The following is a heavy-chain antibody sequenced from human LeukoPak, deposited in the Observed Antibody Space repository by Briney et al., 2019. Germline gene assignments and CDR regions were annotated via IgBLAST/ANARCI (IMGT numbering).Heavy chain of an antibody. V-gene: IGHV4-61*02. CDR3: ARGIRGVMGNWFDP. D-gene: IGHD3-10*01. CDR2: IYSSGST. J-gene: IGHJ5*02. CDR1: GCSISSGSYY. Sequence: PSETLSLTCTGSGCSISSGSYYWSWILQPAGKELEWIGLIYSSGSTNYNPSLKSRVTIPVDTSKNQFSLKLSSVTAADTAMYYCARGIRGVMGNWFDPWGQGTLVTVSS.